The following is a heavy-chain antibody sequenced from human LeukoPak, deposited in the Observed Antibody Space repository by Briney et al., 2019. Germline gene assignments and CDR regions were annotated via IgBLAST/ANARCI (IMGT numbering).Heavy chain of an antibody. V-gene: IGHV3-30*02. CDR2: IRYDGSNK. CDR3: AKDGGGYYPSYYYYMDV. Sequence: GGPLRLSCAASGFTFSSYGMHWVRQAPGKGLEWVAFIRYDGSNKYYADSVKGRFTISRDNSKNTLYLQMNSLRAEDTAVYYCAKDGGGYYPSYYYYMDVWGKGTTVTISS. CDR1: GFTFSSYG. D-gene: IGHD3-22*01. J-gene: IGHJ6*03.